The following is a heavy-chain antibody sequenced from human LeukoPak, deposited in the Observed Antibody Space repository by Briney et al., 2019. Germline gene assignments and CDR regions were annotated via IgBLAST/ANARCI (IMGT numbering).Heavy chain of an antibody. D-gene: IGHD3-22*01. V-gene: IGHV3-30*02. Sequence: GGSLRLSCATSGFTFSTYGMHWVRQPPGKGLEWVAFIRYDGSNKDYADSVKGRFTISRDNSKNTLYLQMGSLRAEDMAVYYCARVLGSYYDSSGYYDYWGQGTLVTVSS. J-gene: IGHJ4*02. CDR2: IRYDGSNK. CDR3: ARVLGSYYDSSGYYDY. CDR1: GFTFSTYG.